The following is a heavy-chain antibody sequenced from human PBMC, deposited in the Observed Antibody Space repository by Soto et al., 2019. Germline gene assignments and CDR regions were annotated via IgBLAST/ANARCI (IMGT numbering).Heavy chain of an antibody. CDR3: ARDSSSWGLTRYFYGMDV. CDR1: GYTFTGYY. D-gene: IGHD6-13*01. Sequence: ASVKVSCKASGYTFTGYYMHWVRQAPGQGLEWMGWINPNSGGTNYAQKFQGWVTMTRDTSISTAYMELSRLRSDDTAVYYCARDSSSWGLTRYFYGMDVWGQGTTVTVSS. V-gene: IGHV1-2*04. CDR2: INPNSGGT. J-gene: IGHJ6*02.